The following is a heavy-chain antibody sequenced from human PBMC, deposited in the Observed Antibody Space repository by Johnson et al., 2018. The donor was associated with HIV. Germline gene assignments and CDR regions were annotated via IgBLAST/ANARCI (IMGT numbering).Heavy chain of an antibody. V-gene: IGHV3-15*01. CDR1: GFTLSTYW. Sequence: VQLVESGGGLVQPGGSLRLSCAASGFTLSTYWMSWVRQAPGKGLEWVGRIKSKPDGGTTDYAAPVKGRFTISRDDAENKLYRQKKSLKTEDTAVYYCTTDANWNYGKGAFDVWGQGTTVTVSS. CDR3: TTDANWNYGKGAFDV. D-gene: IGHD1-7*01. J-gene: IGHJ3*01. CDR2: IKSKPDGGTT.